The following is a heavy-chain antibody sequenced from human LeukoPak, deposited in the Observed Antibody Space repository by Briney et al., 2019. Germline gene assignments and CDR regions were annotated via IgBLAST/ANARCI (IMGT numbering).Heavy chain of an antibody. V-gene: IGHV3-74*01. CDR3: ARDSGAAADPFDY. Sequence: PGGSLRLSCAASGFTFSTYWMHWVRQVPGKGLVWVSRINGGGSSTSYAHSVKGRFTISRDNAKNTMYLQMNSLRAEDTAVYYCARDSGAAADPFDYWGQGTLVTVSS. J-gene: IGHJ4*02. CDR2: INGGGSST. D-gene: IGHD6-25*01. CDR1: GFTFSTYW.